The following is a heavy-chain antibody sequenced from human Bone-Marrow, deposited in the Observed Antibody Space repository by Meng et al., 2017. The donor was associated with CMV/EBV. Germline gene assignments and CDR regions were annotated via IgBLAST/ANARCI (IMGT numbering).Heavy chain of an antibody. J-gene: IGHJ4*02. Sequence: SVKVSCKASGGTFSSYTISWVRQAPGQGLEWMGRIIPILGIANYAQKFQGRVTITADKSTSTAYMELSSLRSEDTAVYYCARDGNPRYYDLLTGYYGPQTEWGQGTLVTVSS. CDR1: GGTFSSYT. V-gene: IGHV1-69*04. CDR2: IIPILGIA. D-gene: IGHD3-9*01. CDR3: ARDGNPRYYDLLTGYYGPQTE.